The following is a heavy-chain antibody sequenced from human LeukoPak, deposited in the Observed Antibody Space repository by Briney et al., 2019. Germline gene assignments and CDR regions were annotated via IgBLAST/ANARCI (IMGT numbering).Heavy chain of an antibody. D-gene: IGHD3-22*01. CDR1: GGSISTTCYY. CDR2: INYSGST. J-gene: IGHJ4*02. V-gene: IGHV4-39*01. CDR3: AAYYYDSRGYFD. Sequence: PSETLSLTCTVSGGSISTTCYYWGWSRQPPGQGLDGIGAINYSGSTYYNPSLKSRVTIAADTSKTQFSLKLSTVTAADTAVYYCAAYYYDSRGYFDWGQGTLVTVSS.